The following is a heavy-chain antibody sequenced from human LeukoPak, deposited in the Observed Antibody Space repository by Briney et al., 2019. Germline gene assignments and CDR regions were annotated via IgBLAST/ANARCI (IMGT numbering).Heavy chain of an antibody. CDR2: VNPGGGGT. CDR1: GYTFTRDF. V-gene: IGHV1-46*01. D-gene: IGHD5-12*01. CDR3: ATPSGATEYYFDY. Sequence: VASVKVSCKASGYTFTRDFIHWVRQAPGEGLEWMGIVNPGGGGTNYAQKFQGRVTITADKSTSTAYMELSSLRSEDTAVYYCATPSGATEYYFDYWGQGTLVTVSS. J-gene: IGHJ4*02.